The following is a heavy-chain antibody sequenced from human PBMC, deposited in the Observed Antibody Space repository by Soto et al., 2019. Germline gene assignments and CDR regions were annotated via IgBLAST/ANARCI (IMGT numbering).Heavy chain of an antibody. CDR2: IIPILGIA. J-gene: IGHJ4*02. CDR3: ARSNYGGNSGY. CDR1: GGTFSSYT. V-gene: IGHV1-69*02. D-gene: IGHD4-17*01. Sequence: QVQLVQSGAEVKKPGSSVKVSCKASGGTFSSYTISWVRQAPGQGLEWMGRIIPILGIANYAQKFQGRVAITADKSTSTAYMELSSLRSEDTAVYYCARSNYGGNSGYWGQGTLVTVSS.